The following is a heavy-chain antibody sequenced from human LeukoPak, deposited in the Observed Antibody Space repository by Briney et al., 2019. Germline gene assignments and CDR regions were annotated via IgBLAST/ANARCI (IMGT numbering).Heavy chain of an antibody. V-gene: IGHV1-24*01. CDR1: GYTLTELS. CDR3: ATSSSSWYSLQYFDY. J-gene: IGHJ4*02. Sequence: ASVKVSCKISGYTLTELSMHWVRQAPGKGLEWMGGFDPEDGETIYAQKFQGRVTMTEDTSTDTAYMELSSLRSEGTAVCYCATSSSSWYSLQYFDYWGQGTLVTVSS. D-gene: IGHD6-13*01. CDR2: FDPEDGET.